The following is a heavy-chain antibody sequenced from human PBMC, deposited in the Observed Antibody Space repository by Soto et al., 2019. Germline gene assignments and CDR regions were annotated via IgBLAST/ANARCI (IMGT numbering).Heavy chain of an antibody. J-gene: IGHJ6*02. CDR3: VNPGAIHYYGMDV. CDR2: ISYDGSNK. V-gene: IGHV3-30*18. CDR1: GFTFSSYG. Sequence: GGSLRLSCAASGFTFSSYGMHWVRQAPGKGLEWVAVISYDGSNKYYADSVKGRFTISRDNSKNTLYLQMNSLRAEDTAVYYCVNPGAIHYYGMDVWGQGTTVTVSS. D-gene: IGHD1-26*01.